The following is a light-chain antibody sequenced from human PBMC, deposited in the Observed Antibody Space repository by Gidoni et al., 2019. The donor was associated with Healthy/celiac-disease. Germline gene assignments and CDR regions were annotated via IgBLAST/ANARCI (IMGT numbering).Light chain of an antibody. V-gene: IGKV3-11*01. CDR2: DAS. CDR1: QSVSSY. J-gene: IGKJ1*01. CDR3: QQRSNWPPA. Sequence: PATLSLSPGERATLSCRASQSVSSYLAWYQQKPGQAPRLLIYDASNRATGIPARFSGSGSGTDFTLTISSLEPEDFAVYYCQQRSNWPPAFGQGTKVEIK.